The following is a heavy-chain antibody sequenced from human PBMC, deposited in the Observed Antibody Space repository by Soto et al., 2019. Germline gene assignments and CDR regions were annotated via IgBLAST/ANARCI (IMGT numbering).Heavy chain of an antibody. CDR3: ASQEGATRVVWFDP. Sequence: GASVKVSCKASGGTFSSYAISCVRQAPGQGLEWMGGIIPIFGTANYAQKFQGRVTITADESTSTAYMELSSLRSEDTAVYYCASQEGATRVVWFDPWGQGTLVTVSS. V-gene: IGHV1-69*13. J-gene: IGHJ5*02. CDR2: IIPIFGTA. D-gene: IGHD1-26*01. CDR1: GGTFSSYA.